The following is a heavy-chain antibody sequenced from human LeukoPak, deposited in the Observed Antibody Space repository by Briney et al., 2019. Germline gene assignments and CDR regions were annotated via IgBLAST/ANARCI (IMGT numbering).Heavy chain of an antibody. D-gene: IGHD2-2*01. CDR1: GFTFSRYA. CDR3: AKDLREDPIPAVCFDY. CDR2: IRYDGSNK. J-gene: IGHJ4*02. V-gene: IGHV3-30*02. Sequence: GGSLRLSCAASGFTFSRYAMSWVRQAPGKGLEWVAFIRYDGSNKYYADSVKGRFTISRDNSKNTLYLQMNRLRAEDTAVYYCAKDLREDPIPAVCFDYWGQGTLVTGSS.